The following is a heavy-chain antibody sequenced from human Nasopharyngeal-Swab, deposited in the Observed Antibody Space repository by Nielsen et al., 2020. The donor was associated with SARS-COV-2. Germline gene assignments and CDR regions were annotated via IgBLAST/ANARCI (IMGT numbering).Heavy chain of an antibody. CDR1: GFTFSSYA. CDR2: ISYDGSNK. Sequence: GESLKISCAASGFTFSSYAIHWVRQAPGKGLEWVAVISYDGSNKYYADSVKGRFTISRGNSKNTLYLQMNSLRAEDTAMYYCARPASGGYYYYMDVWGKGTTVTVSS. V-gene: IGHV3-30-3*01. J-gene: IGHJ6*03. D-gene: IGHD3-16*01. CDR3: ARPASGGYYYYMDV.